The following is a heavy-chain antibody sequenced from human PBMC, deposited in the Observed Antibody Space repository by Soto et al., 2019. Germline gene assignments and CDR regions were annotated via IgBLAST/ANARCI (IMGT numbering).Heavy chain of an antibody. J-gene: IGHJ6*02. Sequence: GASVKVSCKASGYTFTSYAMHWVRQAPGQRLEWMGWINAGNGNTKYSQKFQGRVTITRDTSASTAYMELSSVTAADTAVYYCARRSALPTYYKSMDVWGQGTTVTVSS. CDR1: GYTFTSYA. V-gene: IGHV1-3*01. CDR3: ARRSALPTYYKSMDV. CDR2: INAGNGNT. D-gene: IGHD3-10*01.